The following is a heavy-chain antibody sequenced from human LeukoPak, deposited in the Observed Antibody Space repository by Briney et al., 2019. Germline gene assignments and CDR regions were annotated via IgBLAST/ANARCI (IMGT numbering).Heavy chain of an antibody. J-gene: IGHJ4*02. CDR1: GGSISSTNW. V-gene: IGHV4-4*02. CDR2: VHLSGRT. CDR3: AREGGPYRPLDY. Sequence: PSETLSLTCGVSGGSISSTNWWTWVRQPPGEGLEGIGEVHLSGRTNYNPSLESRVTMSVDMSENHISLKLTSVTAADTAVYYCAREGGPYRPLDYSRQGTLVTVSS.